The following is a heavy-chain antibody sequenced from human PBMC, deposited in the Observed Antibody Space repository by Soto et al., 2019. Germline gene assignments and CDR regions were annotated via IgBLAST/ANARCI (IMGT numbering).Heavy chain of an antibody. Sequence: SLKVSCKDSGGTFSSYASSWVRQAPGQGHERMGGIIPIFGTANYAQKIHGRVTITADESTSTAYMELSSLRSEDTAVYYCASSNYDILTGYYIGWFEPWGQGTLVTVSS. D-gene: IGHD3-9*01. CDR3: ASSNYDILTGYYIGWFEP. J-gene: IGHJ5*02. CDR1: GGTFSSYA. V-gene: IGHV1-69*13. CDR2: IIPIFGTA.